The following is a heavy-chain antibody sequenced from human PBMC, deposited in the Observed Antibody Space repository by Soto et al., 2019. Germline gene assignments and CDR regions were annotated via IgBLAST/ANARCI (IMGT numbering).Heavy chain of an antibody. V-gene: IGHV4-4*02. J-gene: IGHJ4*02. CDR3: ARLRYYYDSSGYPGGFDY. CDR1: GGSISSSNW. D-gene: IGHD3-22*01. CDR2: IYHSGST. Sequence: TSETLSLTCAVSGGSISSSNWWSWVRQPPGKGLEWIGEIYHSGSTNYNPSLKSRVTISVDKSKNQFSLKLSSVTAADTAVYYCARLRYYYDSSGYPGGFDYWGQGTLVTVSS.